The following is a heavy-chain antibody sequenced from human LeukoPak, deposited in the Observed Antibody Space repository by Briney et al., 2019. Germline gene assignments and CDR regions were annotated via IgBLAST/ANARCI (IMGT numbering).Heavy chain of an antibody. Sequence: ASVKLSCKASGYSFTGYYIHWVRQAPGQGLEWMGWINPNSGGTNYDQKFQVRVTLTRDTSITTANLELSSLRSDDTAVYYCAKIKQQLVYFDYWGQGTLVSVSS. CDR1: GYSFTGYY. V-gene: IGHV1-2*02. J-gene: IGHJ4*02. CDR2: INPNSGGT. CDR3: AKIKQQLVYFDY. D-gene: IGHD6-13*01.